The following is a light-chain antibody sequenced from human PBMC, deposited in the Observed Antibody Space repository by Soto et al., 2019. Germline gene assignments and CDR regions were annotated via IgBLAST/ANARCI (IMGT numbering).Light chain of an antibody. V-gene: IGLV2-23*02. CDR3: CSYAGSSTPLI. CDR1: SSDVGSYNL. CDR2: EVS. Sequence: QSVLTQPGSVCGSPGQSITISCTGTSSDVGSYNLVPWYQQHPGKAPKLMIYEVSKRPSGVSNRFSGSKSGNTASLTISGLQAEDEADYYCCSYAGSSTPLIFGTGTKVTVL. J-gene: IGLJ1*01.